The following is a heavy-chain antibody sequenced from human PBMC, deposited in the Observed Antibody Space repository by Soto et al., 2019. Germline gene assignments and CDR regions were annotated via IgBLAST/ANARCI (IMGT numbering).Heavy chain of an antibody. CDR3: ARSNGGSSSSFYFYSYMDV. Sequence: GGSLRLSCAASGFTVSSKYMTWVRQAPGKGLEWVSVIYSGGSTYFADSVKGRFTISRDNSKNTLYLQMNSLRAEDTAVYFCARSNGGSSSSFYFYSYMDVWGKGTTVTVSS. CDR2: IYSGGST. J-gene: IGHJ6*03. V-gene: IGHV3-66*01. CDR1: GFTVSSKY. D-gene: IGHD6-13*01.